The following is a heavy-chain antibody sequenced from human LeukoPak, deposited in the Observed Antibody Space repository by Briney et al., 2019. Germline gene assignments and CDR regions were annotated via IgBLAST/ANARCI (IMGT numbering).Heavy chain of an antibody. CDR3: ARDYCGGDCYSVGNYYYGMDV. D-gene: IGHD2-21*02. V-gene: IGHV3-21*01. CDR1: GFTFSSYS. J-gene: IGHJ6*02. Sequence: GGSLRLSCAASGFTFSSYSMNWVRQAPGKGLEWVSSISSSSSYIYYADSVKGRFTISRDNAKNSLYLQMNSLRAEDTAVYYCARDYCGGDCYSVGNYYYGMDVWGQGTTVTVPS. CDR2: ISSSSSYI.